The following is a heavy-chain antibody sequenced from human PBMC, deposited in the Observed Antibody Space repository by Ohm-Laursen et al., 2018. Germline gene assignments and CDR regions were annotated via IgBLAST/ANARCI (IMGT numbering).Heavy chain of an antibody. CDR3: ERGHRTYYYGSGRSPGMDV. J-gene: IGHJ6*02. Sequence: TLSLTCAVYGGSFSGYCWNWIRQPPGKGLEWIGEINHSGNTNYSPSLKSRVTISVDTSKNQFSLKLSSVTAADTAVYYCERGHRTYYYGSGRSPGMDVWGQGTTVTVSS. D-gene: IGHD3-10*01. CDR2: INHSGNT. V-gene: IGHV4-34*01. CDR1: GGSFSGYC.